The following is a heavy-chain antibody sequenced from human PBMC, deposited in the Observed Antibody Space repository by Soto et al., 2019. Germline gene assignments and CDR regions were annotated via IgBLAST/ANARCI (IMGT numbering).Heavy chain of an antibody. V-gene: IGHV4-31*03. J-gene: IGHJ4*02. CDR2: IYYSGST. CDR3: ARAEVTYYDSSGYYYFDY. CDR1: GGSISSGGYY. D-gene: IGHD3-22*01. Sequence: SETLSLTCTVSGGSISSGGYYWSWIRQHPGKGLEWIGYIYYSGSTYYNPSLKSRVTISVDTSKNQFSLKMSSVTAADTAVYYCARAEVTYYDSSGYYYFDYWGQGPLVTVSS.